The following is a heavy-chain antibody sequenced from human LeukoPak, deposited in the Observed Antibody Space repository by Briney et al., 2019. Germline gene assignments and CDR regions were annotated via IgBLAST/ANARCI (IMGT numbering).Heavy chain of an antibody. CDR1: GGTFSSYA. Sequence: ASVKVSCKASGGTFSSYAISWVRQAPGQGLEWMGWISAYNGNTNYAQKLQGRVTMTTDTSTSTAYMELRSLRSDDTAVYYCARDPSRSLYDFWSGYSGSYYYYMDVWGKGTTVTVSS. V-gene: IGHV1-18*01. CDR3: ARDPSRSLYDFWSGYSGSYYYYMDV. CDR2: ISAYNGNT. J-gene: IGHJ6*03. D-gene: IGHD3-3*01.